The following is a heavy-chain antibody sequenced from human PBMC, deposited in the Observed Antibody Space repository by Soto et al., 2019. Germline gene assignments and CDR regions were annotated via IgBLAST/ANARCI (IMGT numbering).Heavy chain of an antibody. V-gene: IGHV1-2*04. CDR3: ARGRSHGAFDI. CDR2: INPNSGDT. J-gene: IGHJ3*02. Sequence: QVQLAQSGAEVKNPGASVKVSCKASGYTFTDYYIHWLRQAPAQGLEWMGWINPNSGDTKYAQKFQGWATMTRDTSISTTYMELSRLTSDDTALYYCARGRSHGAFDIWGQGTIITVSS. CDR1: GYTFTDYY.